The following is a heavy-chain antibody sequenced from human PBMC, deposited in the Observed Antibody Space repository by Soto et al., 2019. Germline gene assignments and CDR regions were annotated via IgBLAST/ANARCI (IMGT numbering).Heavy chain of an antibody. CDR2: ISAYNGNT. D-gene: IGHD6-19*01. CDR1: GYTFNSYG. CDR3: ARVKGSGWLNWFDP. V-gene: IGHV1-18*01. Sequence: GASVKVSCKASGYTFNSYGISWVRQARGQGLEWMGWISAYNGNTNYAQKLQGRVTMTTDTSTSTAYMELRSLRSDDTAVYYCARVKGSGWLNWFDPWGQGTPVTVSS. J-gene: IGHJ5*02.